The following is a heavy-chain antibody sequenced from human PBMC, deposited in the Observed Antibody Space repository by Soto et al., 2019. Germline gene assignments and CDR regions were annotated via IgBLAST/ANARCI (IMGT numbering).Heavy chain of an antibody. J-gene: IGHJ4*02. CDR1: GVTFSDYY. V-gene: IGHV3-74*01. CDR3: IRDSRGLVAAY. D-gene: IGHD6-13*01. CDR2: INSDGSST. Sequence: GGSLRLSCAASGVTFSDYYMSWIRQAPGKGLAWVSHINSDGSSTTYADSVKGRFTISRDNAENTLYLQMNSLRAEDTAVYYCIRDSRGLVAAYWGQGTLVTVSS.